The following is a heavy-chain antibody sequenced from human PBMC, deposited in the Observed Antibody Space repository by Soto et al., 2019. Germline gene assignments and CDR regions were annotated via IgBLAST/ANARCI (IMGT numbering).Heavy chain of an antibody. CDR1: GFSFTNFA. Sequence: GGSLRLSCAASGFSFTNFAMSWVRQTPGKGLEWVAGIGASGDITWYADSVKGRLSISRDNSKNTLYLQLNSLRFEDTAVYYCAKDDFTDRGDDYFDYWGPGTLVTVSS. V-gene: IGHV3-23*01. J-gene: IGHJ4*02. D-gene: IGHD2-21*02. CDR3: AKDDFTDRGDDYFDY. CDR2: IGASGDIT.